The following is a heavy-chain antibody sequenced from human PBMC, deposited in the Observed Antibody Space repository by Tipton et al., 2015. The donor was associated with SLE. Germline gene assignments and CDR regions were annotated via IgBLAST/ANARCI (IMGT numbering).Heavy chain of an antibody. CDR1: GFTFTTYA. J-gene: IGHJ6*02. D-gene: IGHD2/OR15-2a*01. CDR3: ARVLGSFFVMDV. Sequence: SLRLSCAASGFTFTTYAMHWVRQAPGKGLEWVAVISYDGSNKYYADSVKGRFSISRDNSKSTLYLQMNSLRAEDTAVYYCARVLGSFFVMDVWGQGTTVTVSS. CDR2: ISYDGSNK. V-gene: IGHV3-30*04.